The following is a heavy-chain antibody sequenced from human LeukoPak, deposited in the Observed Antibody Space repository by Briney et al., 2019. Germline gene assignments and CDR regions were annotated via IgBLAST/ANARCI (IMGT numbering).Heavy chain of an antibody. D-gene: IGHD2-21*02. V-gene: IGHV1-58*02. CDR2: IVVGRGNT. Sequence: SVKVSCKTSGFTFSSSAMHWVRQARGQRLEWIGWIVVGRGNTNYAQNIQERLTITRDMSTSTAYMELSSLRSEDTAVYYCAAEVYRGGDCRHYGYWGQGALVTVSS. J-gene: IGHJ4*02. CDR1: GFTFSSSA. CDR3: AAEVYRGGDCRHYGY.